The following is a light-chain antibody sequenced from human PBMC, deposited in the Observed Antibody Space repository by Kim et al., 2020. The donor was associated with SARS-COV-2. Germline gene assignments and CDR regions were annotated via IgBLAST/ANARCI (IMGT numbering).Light chain of an antibody. CDR2: DVS. Sequence: SGYSRPTITISCHRTSHYVSLYLQHPGKAPQLMIFDVSDRPSGVSNRFSGSQSGNTASLTISGLRAEDEAAYYCSSYTSRSNFGVFGGGTQLTVL. CDR3: SSYTSRSNFGV. V-gene: IGLV2-14*03. CDR1: SHY. J-gene: IGLJ2*01.